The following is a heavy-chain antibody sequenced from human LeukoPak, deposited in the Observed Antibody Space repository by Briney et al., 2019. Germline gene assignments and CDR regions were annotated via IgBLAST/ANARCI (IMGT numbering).Heavy chain of an antibody. CDR3: AKEFGWQYYDSSGYYAGYFDY. J-gene: IGHJ4*02. CDR2: ISGSGGST. Sequence: GGSLRLSCAASGFTFSSYAMSWVRQAPGKGLEWVSAISGSGGSTYYADSVKGRFTISRDKSKNTLYLQMNSLRAEDTAVYYCAKEFGWQYYDSSGYYAGYFDYWGQGTLVTVSS. D-gene: IGHD3-22*01. CDR1: GFTFSSYA. V-gene: IGHV3-23*01.